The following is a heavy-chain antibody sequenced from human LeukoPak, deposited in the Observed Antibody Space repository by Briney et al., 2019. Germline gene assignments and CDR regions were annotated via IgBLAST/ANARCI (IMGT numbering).Heavy chain of an antibody. CDR1: GYTFTSYG. D-gene: IGHD5-12*01. J-gene: IGHJ4*02. Sequence: ASVKVSCKASGYTFTSYGISWVRQAPGQGLEWMGWISAYNGNTNYAQKLQGRVTMTTDTSTSTAYMELRSLRSDDTAVYYCARSRSSYDFFYYFDYWGQGTLVTVSS. CDR2: ISAYNGNT. CDR3: ARSRSSYDFFYYFDY. V-gene: IGHV1-18*01.